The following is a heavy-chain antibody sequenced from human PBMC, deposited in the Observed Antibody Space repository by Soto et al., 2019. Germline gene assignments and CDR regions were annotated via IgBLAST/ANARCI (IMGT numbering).Heavy chain of an antibody. J-gene: IGHJ3*01. V-gene: IGHV1-18*01. CDR2: ITPYNGNT. D-gene: IGHD2-8*02. Sequence: QVQLVQSGPEVKKPGASVKVSCRASGYTFSTHGLSWVRQAPGQGLEWMGWITPYNGNTNYEQKLRGRLTMTTDTSTTTGDMEVRSLGSDDTAVYYCGRFRDCTGSTCDPSFGFDLWGAGTVVTVSS. CDR1: GYTFSTHG. CDR3: GRFRDCTGSTCDPSFGFDL.